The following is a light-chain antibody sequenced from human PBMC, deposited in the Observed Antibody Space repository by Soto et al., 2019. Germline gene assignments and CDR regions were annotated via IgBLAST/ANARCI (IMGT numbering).Light chain of an antibody. CDR1: QDVAKY. CDR2: KAS. CDR3: QHYNSYSEA. Sequence: DIQMTQSPSSLSASVGDRVTITCQAGQDVAKYVNWYQQKPGKAPKLLIYKASTLKSGVPSRFSGSGSGTEFTLTISSLQPDDFATYYCQHYNSYSEAFGQGTKVDIK. V-gene: IGKV1-5*03. J-gene: IGKJ1*01.